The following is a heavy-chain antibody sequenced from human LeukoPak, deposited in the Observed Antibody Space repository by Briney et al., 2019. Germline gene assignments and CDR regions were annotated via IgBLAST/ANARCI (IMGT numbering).Heavy chain of an antibody. CDR2: ISSSSSST. D-gene: IGHD3-9*01. Sequence: GGSLRLSCAASGFSFSDYYMSWIRQAPGKGLEWISYISSSSSSTNYADSVKGRLTISRDNAKNSLYLHMNDLRAEDTAIYYCARLYYDSLTGYSPLDYWGQGTLVTVSS. V-gene: IGHV3-11*03. CDR1: GFSFSDYY. J-gene: IGHJ4*02. CDR3: ARLYYDSLTGYSPLDY.